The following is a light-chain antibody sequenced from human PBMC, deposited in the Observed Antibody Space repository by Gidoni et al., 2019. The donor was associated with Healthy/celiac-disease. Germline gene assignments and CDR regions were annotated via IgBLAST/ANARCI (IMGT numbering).Light chain of an antibody. CDR3: QTWGTGIVV. Sequence: HLVLTQSPSASASLGASVKLTCTRSSGHSSYALAWHQQQPEKGPRYLMKLNSDGSHSKGDGIPDRCSGYSSGAERYLTISSLQSEDEADYYCQTWGTGIVVFGGGTKLTVL. J-gene: IGLJ2*01. CDR1: SGHSSYA. V-gene: IGLV4-69*01. CDR2: LNSDGSH.